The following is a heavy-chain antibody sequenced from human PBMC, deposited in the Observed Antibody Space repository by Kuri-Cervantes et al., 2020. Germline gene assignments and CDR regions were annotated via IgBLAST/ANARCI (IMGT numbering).Heavy chain of an antibody. V-gene: IGHV3-30*04. Sequence: GESLKISCTASGSTFSTYAMHWVRQAPGKGLEWVAVISYDGRNEYYADSVKGRFTVSRDNSKNTQFLQLNSLRAEDTAVYYCARGSSSGWTQYFDYWGQGTLVTVSS. CDR1: GSTFSTYA. CDR3: ARGSSSGWTQYFDY. J-gene: IGHJ4*02. CDR2: ISYDGRNE. D-gene: IGHD6-19*01.